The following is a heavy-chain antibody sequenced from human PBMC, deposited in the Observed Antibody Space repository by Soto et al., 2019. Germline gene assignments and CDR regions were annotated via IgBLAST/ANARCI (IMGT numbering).Heavy chain of an antibody. V-gene: IGHV1-69*01. CDR3: ARSSDYGDYYYYYYYGMDV. CDR1: GGTFSSYA. J-gene: IGHJ6*02. Sequence: QVQLVQSGAEVKKPGSSVQVSCKASGGTFSSYAISWVRQAPGQGLEWMGGIIPIFGTANYAQKFQGRVTITADESTSTAYMELSSLRSEDTAVYYCARSSDYGDYYYYYYYGMDVWGQGTTVTVSS. CDR2: IIPIFGTA. D-gene: IGHD4-17*01.